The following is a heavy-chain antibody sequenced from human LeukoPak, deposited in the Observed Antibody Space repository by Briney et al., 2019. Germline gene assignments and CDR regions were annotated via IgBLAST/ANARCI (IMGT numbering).Heavy chain of an antibody. Sequence: PGGSLRLSCAASGFTFSSYWMSWVRQAPGKGLEWVAFIRYDGSNKYYADSVKGRFTISRDNSKNTLYLQMNSLRAEDTAVYYCAKGHYYDSSGYYYFDYWGQGTLVTVSS. CDR2: IRYDGSNK. D-gene: IGHD3-22*01. CDR3: AKGHYYDSSGYYYFDY. J-gene: IGHJ4*02. CDR1: GFTFSSYW. V-gene: IGHV3-30*02.